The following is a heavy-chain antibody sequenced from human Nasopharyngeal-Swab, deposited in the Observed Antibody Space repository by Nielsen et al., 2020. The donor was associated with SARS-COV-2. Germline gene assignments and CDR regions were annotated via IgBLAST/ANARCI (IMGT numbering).Heavy chain of an antibody. D-gene: IGHD6-19*01. CDR1: GFTFSIYA. CDR3: AGEDVQIAVAGPFDY. Sequence: GESLKISCAASGFTFSIYAMHWVRQAPGKGLEWVAVISYDGSNKYYADSVKGRFTISRDNSKNTLYLQMNSLRPEDTAVYYCAGEDVQIAVAGPFDYWGQGTLVTVSS. J-gene: IGHJ4*02. V-gene: IGHV3-30-3*01. CDR2: ISYDGSNK.